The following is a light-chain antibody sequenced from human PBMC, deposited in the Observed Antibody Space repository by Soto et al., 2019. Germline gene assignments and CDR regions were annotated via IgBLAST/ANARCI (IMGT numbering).Light chain of an antibody. V-gene: IGKV3-15*01. CDR3: QQYYRCPIT. Sequence: EIVMTQSPVTLSVSPGERATLSCRASQSVSNKLAWYQHKPGQAPRLLVYDASTWATGIPARFSGSGSGTDFTLTISSLQSEDFAVYYCQQYYRCPITFGQGTRLEIK. CDR1: QSVSNK. CDR2: DAS. J-gene: IGKJ5*01.